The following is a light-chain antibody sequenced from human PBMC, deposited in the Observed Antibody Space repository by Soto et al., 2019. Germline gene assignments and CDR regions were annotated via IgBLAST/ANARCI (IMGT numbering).Light chain of an antibody. V-gene: IGKV3-20*01. CDR3: QQGDSSPA. J-gene: IGKJ4*01. Sequence: EIVLTQSPGTLSLSPGERATLSCRASQSVSSSYLAWYQQKPGQAPRLLIYGASSRATGIPDRFSGSGSGTDFTLTIRRLEPADFAVYYCQQGDSSPAFGGGTKVVIK. CDR1: QSVSSSY. CDR2: GAS.